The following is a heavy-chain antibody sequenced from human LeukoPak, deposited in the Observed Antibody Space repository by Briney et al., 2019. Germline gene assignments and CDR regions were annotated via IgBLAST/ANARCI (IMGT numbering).Heavy chain of an antibody. D-gene: IGHD5-12*01. CDR2: ISSSGSSI. V-gene: IGHV3-48*03. CDR3: ARGGLYGYDVFDY. Sequence: PGGSLRLSCAASGFTFSSYEMNWVRQAPGKGLEWVSYISSSGSSIYSADSVKGRFTISRDNAKNSLYLLLNSLRAEDTAVYHCARGGLYGYDVFDYWGQGTLVTVSS. CDR1: GFTFSSYE. J-gene: IGHJ4*02.